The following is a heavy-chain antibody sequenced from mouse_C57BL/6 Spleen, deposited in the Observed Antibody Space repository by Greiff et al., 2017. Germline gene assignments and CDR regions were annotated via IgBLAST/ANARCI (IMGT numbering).Heavy chain of an antibody. CDR1: GFTFSSYA. J-gene: IGHJ3*01. D-gene: IGHD2-4*01. Sequence: EVKLMESGGGLVKPGGSLKLSCAASGFTFSSYAMSWVRQTPEKRLEWVATISDGGSYTYYPDNVKGRFTISRDNAKNNLYLQMSHLKSEDTAMYYCARSYYDYDPLFAYWGQGTLVTVSA. CDR3: ARSYYDYDPLFAY. V-gene: IGHV5-4*03. CDR2: ISDGGSYT.